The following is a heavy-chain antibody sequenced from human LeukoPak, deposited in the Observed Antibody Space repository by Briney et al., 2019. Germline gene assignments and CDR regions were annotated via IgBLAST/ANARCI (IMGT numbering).Heavy chain of an antibody. CDR1: GFTFSSYS. CDR3: ARWGEVVPAATYYFDY. Sequence: GGSLRLSCAASGFTFSSYSMNWVRQAPGKGLEWVSSINSSSIYIYYADSVKGRFTISRDNAKNSLYLQMNSLRAEDTAVYYCARWGEVVPAATYYFDYWGQGTLVTVSS. D-gene: IGHD2-2*01. V-gene: IGHV3-21*01. CDR2: INSSSIYI. J-gene: IGHJ4*02.